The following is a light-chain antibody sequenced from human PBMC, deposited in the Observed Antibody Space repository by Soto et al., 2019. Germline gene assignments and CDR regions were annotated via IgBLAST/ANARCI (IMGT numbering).Light chain of an antibody. J-gene: IGLJ1*01. V-gene: IGLV3-1*01. CDR2: EDN. CDR3: QAWDSSGAAV. CDR1: KLGNNY. Sequence: SYELTQPPSVSVSPGHTASISCSGDKLGNNYVCWYQQKPGQSPVLVIFEDNKRPSGIPERFSGSNSGNTATLTIGGTQAMDEADYYCQAWDSSGAAVCGTGTKLTVL.